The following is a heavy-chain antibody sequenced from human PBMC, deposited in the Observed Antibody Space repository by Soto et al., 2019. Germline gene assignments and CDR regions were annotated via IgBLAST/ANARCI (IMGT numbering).Heavy chain of an antibody. Sequence: SETLSLTCAVHGGSFSGYYWSWIRQPPGKGLEWIGEINHSGSTNYNPSLKSRVTISVDTSKNQFSLKLSSVTAADTAVYYCARGERYDFWSGYYAFDIWGQGTMVTVSS. D-gene: IGHD3-3*01. J-gene: IGHJ3*02. CDR1: GGSFSGYY. V-gene: IGHV4-34*01. CDR2: INHSGST. CDR3: ARGERYDFWSGYYAFDI.